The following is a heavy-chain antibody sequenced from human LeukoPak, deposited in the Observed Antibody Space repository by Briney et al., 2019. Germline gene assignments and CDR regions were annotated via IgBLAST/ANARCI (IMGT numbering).Heavy chain of an antibody. CDR2: ISGSGANT. D-gene: IGHD6-19*01. Sequence: GGSLRLSCAASGFTFSNYAMTWVRQAPGKGLEWVSTISGSGANTYYADSVKGRFTIPRDNSKNTLYLQMNSLRAEDMAVYYCAKGGGSGWSNIDYWGQGTLVTVSS. V-gene: IGHV3-23*01. J-gene: IGHJ4*02. CDR1: GFTFSNYA. CDR3: AKGGGSGWSNIDY.